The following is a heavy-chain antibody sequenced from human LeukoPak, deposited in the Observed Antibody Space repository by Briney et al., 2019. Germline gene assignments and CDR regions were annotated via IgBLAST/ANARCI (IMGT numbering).Heavy chain of an antibody. CDR1: GFTFSTYA. CDR2: ISGSGGST. D-gene: IGHD3-10*01. CDR3: AKEITMVRGVKPNWFDP. V-gene: IGHV3-23*01. J-gene: IGHJ5*02. Sequence: GGSLRLSCAASGFTFSTYAMSWVRQAPGKGLEWVSAISGSGGSTYYADSVKGRFTISRDNSKNTLYLQMNSLRAEDTAVYYCAKEITMVRGVKPNWFDPWGQGTLVTVSS.